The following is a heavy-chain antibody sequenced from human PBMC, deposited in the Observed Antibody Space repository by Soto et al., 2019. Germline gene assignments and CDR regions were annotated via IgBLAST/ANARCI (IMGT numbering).Heavy chain of an antibody. J-gene: IGHJ4*02. V-gene: IGHV3-23*01. D-gene: IGHD2-15*01. CDR2: ISGSGGST. CDR1: GFTFSSYA. CDR3: AKGIVVVVAARFDY. Sequence: GGSLRLSCAASGFTFSSYAMSWVRQAPGKGLEWVSAISGSGGSTYYADSVKGRFTISRDNSKSTLYLQMNSLRAEDTAVYYCAKGIVVVVAARFDYWGQGTLVTVSS.